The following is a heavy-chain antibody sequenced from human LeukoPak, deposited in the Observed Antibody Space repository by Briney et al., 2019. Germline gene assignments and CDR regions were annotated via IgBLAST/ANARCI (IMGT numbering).Heavy chain of an antibody. CDR3: ARENYDFWSGYSDY. CDR2: INHSGST. V-gene: IGHV4-39*07. J-gene: IGHJ4*02. CDR1: GGSISSNGYY. D-gene: IGHD3-3*01. Sequence: PSETLSLTCTVSGGSISSNGYYWSWIRQPPGKGLEWIGEINHSGSTNYNPSLKSRVTISVDTSKNQFFLKLSSVTAADTAVYYCARENYDFWSGYSDYWGQGTLVTVSS.